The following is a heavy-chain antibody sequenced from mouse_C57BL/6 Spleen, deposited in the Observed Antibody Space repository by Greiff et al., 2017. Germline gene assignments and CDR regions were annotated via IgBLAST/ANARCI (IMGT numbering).Heavy chain of an antibody. V-gene: IGHV1-50*01. J-gene: IGHJ2*01. CDR2: IDPSDSYT. Sequence: VQLQQPGAELVKPGASVKLSCKASGYTFTSYWMQWVKQRPGQGLEWIGEIDPSDSYTNYNQKFKGKATLTVDTSSSTAYMQLSSLTSEDSAVYYCARRLSGYWGQGTTLTVSS. D-gene: IGHD2-14*01. CDR3: ARRLSGY. CDR1: GYTFTSYW.